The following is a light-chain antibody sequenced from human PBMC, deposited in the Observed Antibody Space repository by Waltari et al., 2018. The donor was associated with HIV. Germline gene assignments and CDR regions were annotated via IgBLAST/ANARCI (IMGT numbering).Light chain of an antibody. CDR3: CSYGGDDTLV. J-gene: IGLJ3*02. CDR1: PATAGSYSL. CDR2: DDS. Sequence: QSALTHPASVSGTLGQPIPISCTGAPATAGSYSLFSWYQNRPGQAPTLIIYDDSKRPLGISSRFSGSKSGNTASLTISGLQSEDEADYYCCSYGGDDTLVFGGGTKVTAL. V-gene: IGLV2-23*01.